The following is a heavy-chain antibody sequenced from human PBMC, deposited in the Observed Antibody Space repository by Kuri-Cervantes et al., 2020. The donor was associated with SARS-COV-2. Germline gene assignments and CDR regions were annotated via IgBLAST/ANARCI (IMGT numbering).Heavy chain of an antibody. CDR2: IYPGDSDT. V-gene: IGHV5-51*01. D-gene: IGHD6-13*01. CDR1: GYSFTSYW. Sequence: GESLKISCKGSGYSFTSYWIGWVRQMPGKGLEWMGIIYPGDSDTRYSPSFQGQVTISADKSISTAYLQWSSLKASDTAMYYCAKAFRIAAAGTCFDYWGQGTLVTVSS. CDR3: AKAFRIAAAGTCFDY. J-gene: IGHJ4*02.